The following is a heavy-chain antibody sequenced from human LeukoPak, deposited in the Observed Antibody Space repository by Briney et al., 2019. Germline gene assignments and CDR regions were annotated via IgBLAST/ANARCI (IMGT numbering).Heavy chain of an antibody. V-gene: IGHV3-21*01. D-gene: IGHD2-15*01. Sequence: GGSLRLSCAASGFTFSSYSMNWVRQAPGKGLEWVSSISSSSSYIYYADSVKGRFTISRDNSKNTLYLQMNSLRAEDTAVYYCAKAATITDFDYWGQGTLVTVSS. CDR1: GFTFSSYS. CDR3: AKAATITDFDY. CDR2: ISSSSSYI. J-gene: IGHJ4*02.